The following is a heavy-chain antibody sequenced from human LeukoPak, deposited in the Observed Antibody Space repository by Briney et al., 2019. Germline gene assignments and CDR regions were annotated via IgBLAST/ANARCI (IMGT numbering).Heavy chain of an antibody. V-gene: IGHV4-34*01. CDR2: IDHRGST. CDR1: GGSLSGSY. Sequence: SETLSLTCAVYGGSLSGSYWSWISQPPGRGLEWIGEIDHRGSTKYNPSLTSRITISLDTSKNPFSLRLSSLTAADTAVYYCARLYVRPSGWPGYHYYYFDVWGKGTTVTVSS. D-gene: IGHD6-19*01. J-gene: IGHJ6*03. CDR3: ARLYVRPSGWPGYHYYYFDV.